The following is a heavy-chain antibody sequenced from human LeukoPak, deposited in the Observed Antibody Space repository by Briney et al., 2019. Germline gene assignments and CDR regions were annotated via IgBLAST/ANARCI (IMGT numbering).Heavy chain of an antibody. CDR1: GFTFSSYA. V-gene: IGHV3-23*01. Sequence: HPGGSLRLSCVASGFTFSSYAMSWVRQAPGKGLEWVSGISGSGAGTYYADSVKGRFTISRDNSKNTLYLQMNSLRAEDTAVYYCAKGSGYYAYNWFDPWGQGTLVTVSS. CDR3: AKGSGYYAYNWFDP. CDR2: ISGSGAGT. J-gene: IGHJ5*02. D-gene: IGHD3-22*01.